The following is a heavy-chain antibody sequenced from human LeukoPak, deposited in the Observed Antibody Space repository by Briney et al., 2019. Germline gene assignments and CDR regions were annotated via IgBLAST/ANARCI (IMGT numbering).Heavy chain of an antibody. CDR3: ARGIGWKGWRVYYYYMDV. V-gene: IGHV4-59*01. J-gene: IGHJ6*03. CDR2: IYYSGST. Sequence: SETLSLTCTVSGGSISSYYWSWIRQPPGKGLEWIGYIYYSGSTNYNPSLKSRVTISVDTSKNQFSLKLSSVTAADTAVYYCARGIGWKGWRVYYYYMDVWGKGTTVTVSS. D-gene: IGHD3-3*01. CDR1: GGSISSYY.